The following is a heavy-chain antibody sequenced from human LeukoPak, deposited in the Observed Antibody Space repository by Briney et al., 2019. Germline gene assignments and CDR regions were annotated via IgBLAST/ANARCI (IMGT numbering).Heavy chain of an antibody. J-gene: IGHJ4*02. CDR3: ARAMLYYYGSGSYWGTFDY. CDR1: GGSISSYY. V-gene: IGHV4-59*01. CDR2: IYYSAST. Sequence: PSETLSLTCTVYGGSISSYYWSWIRQPPGKGLEWIGYIYYSASTNYNPSLKSRVTISGEPPKTQFSRNLGSVTAADTAVYYCARAMLYYYGSGSYWGTFDYWGQGTLVTVSS. D-gene: IGHD3-10*01.